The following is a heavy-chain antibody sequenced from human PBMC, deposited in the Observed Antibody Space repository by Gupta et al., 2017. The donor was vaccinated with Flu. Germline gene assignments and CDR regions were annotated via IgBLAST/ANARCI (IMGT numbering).Heavy chain of an antibody. J-gene: IGHJ6*02. CDR2: ISSSSYHI. CDR3: ARGGASYENYYYYYAMDV. Sequence: VRQAPGKGLELVSSISSSSYHIYYAASLEGRFTVSRDNAKSSLYLEMNSLTADDTAMYYCARGGASYENYYYYYAMDVWGQGTTVSVFS. D-gene: IGHD3-10*01. V-gene: IGHV3-21*06.